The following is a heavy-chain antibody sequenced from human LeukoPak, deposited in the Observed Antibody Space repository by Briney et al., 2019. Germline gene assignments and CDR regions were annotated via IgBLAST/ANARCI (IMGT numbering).Heavy chain of an antibody. CDR1: GDSISSYY. CDR2: IYYSGSS. Sequence: SETLSLTCTVSGDSISSYYWSWIRQPPGKGLEWIGYIYYSGSSNYNPSLKSRVTISVDTSKNQVSLELSSVTAADTAVYYCARAKKAVAGFFDYWGQGPLVTVSS. D-gene: IGHD6-19*01. V-gene: IGHV4-59*01. J-gene: IGHJ4*02. CDR3: ARAKKAVAGFFDY.